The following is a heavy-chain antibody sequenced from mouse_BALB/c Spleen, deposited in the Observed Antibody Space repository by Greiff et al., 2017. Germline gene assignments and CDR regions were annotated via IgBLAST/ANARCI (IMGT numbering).Heavy chain of an antibody. CDR3: AREDYAYYDAMDY. Sequence: VQLQQSGPELVKPGASVKISCKASGYSFTGYYMHWVKQSHVKSLEWIGRINPYNGATSYTQNFQDKASLTVDKSSSTAYMELHSLTSEDSAVYYCAREDYAYYDAMDYWGQGTSVTVSS. CDR2: INPYNGAT. D-gene: IGHD2-4*01. V-gene: IGHV1-31*01. CDR1: GYSFTGYY. J-gene: IGHJ4*01.